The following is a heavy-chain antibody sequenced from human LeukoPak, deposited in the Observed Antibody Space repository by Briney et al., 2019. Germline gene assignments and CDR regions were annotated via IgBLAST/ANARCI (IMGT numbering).Heavy chain of an antibody. CDR2: INHSGST. CDR1: GGSFSGYY. CDR3: ARVDSGSYRGWVFDY. D-gene: IGHD1-26*01. Sequence: SETLSLTCAVYGGSFSGYYWSWIRQPPGKGLEWIGEINHSGSTNYNPSLKSRVTISVDTSKNQFSLKLSSVTAADTAVYYCARVDSGSYRGWVFDYWGQGTLVTVSS. J-gene: IGHJ4*02. V-gene: IGHV4-34*01.